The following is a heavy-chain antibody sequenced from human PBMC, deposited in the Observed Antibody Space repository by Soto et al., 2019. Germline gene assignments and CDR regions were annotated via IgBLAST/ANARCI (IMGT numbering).Heavy chain of an antibody. CDR3: AREMEGSGLNGLDV. Sequence: PGGSLRLSCVASGFNFNIYSMNWVRQAPGKGLEWVSYMTSDSKTIHYADSVKGRFTISRENAKNSLYLQMNSLRVEDTAVYYCAREMEGSGLNGLDVWGQGTTVTVSS. D-gene: IGHD3-3*01. J-gene: IGHJ6*02. CDR1: GFNFNIYS. V-gene: IGHV3-48*01. CDR2: MTSDSKTI.